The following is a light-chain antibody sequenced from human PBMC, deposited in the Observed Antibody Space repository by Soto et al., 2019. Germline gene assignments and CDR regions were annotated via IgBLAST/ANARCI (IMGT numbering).Light chain of an antibody. CDR2: EVS. J-gene: IGLJ3*02. CDR1: SGDVGAFKY. Sequence: QSALTQPASVSGSPGQSITISCTGTSGDVGAFKYISWYQQHPGKAPKLLTYEVSYRPSGVSNRFSGSKSGNTASLTISGLQPEDEAHYHCCSYAGSRTFVFGGGTKLTVL. V-gene: IGLV2-14*01. CDR3: CSYAGSRTFV.